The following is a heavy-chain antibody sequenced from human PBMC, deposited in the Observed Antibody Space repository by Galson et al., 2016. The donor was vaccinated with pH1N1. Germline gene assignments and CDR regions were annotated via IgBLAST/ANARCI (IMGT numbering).Heavy chain of an antibody. CDR2: ISGYNGNT. Sequence: SVKVSCKASGYTFSSYGISWVRQAPGKGIEWMGWISGYNGNTKYEQKIQGRVSMTIDTSTSTGYMELRSLRSDDTALYYCARMSGSSRYLDYWGQGTLVTVSS. V-gene: IGHV1-18*01. J-gene: IGHJ4*02. D-gene: IGHD1-26*01. CDR3: ARMSGSSRYLDY. CDR1: GYTFSSYG.